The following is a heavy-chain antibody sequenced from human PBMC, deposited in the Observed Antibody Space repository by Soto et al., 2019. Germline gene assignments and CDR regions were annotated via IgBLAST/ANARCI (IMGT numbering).Heavy chain of an antibody. CDR2: IYTGGSI. D-gene: IGHD3-22*01. V-gene: IGHV4-4*07. Sequence: SETLSLTCTVSCGSLSNYYWSWIRQPTGKGLEWIGRIYTGGSINYNPSLKSRVTMSVDTPKQHFSLKLTSVTAADTAVYYCARFLYSRGFPPDCSAPGARGPLVHVSA. CDR3: ARFLYSRGFPPDCSAP. CDR1: CGSLSNYY. J-gene: IGHJ5*02.